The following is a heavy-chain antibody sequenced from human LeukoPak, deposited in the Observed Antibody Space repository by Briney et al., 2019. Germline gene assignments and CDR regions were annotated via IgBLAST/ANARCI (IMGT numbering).Heavy chain of an antibody. V-gene: IGHV4-30-4*07. CDR1: GGSISSGGYS. J-gene: IGHJ4*02. CDR2: IYYSGST. Sequence: SETLSLTCAVSGGSISSGGYSWSWIRQPPGKGLEWIGYIYYSGSTYYNPSLKSRVTISVDPSKNQFSLKLSSVTAADTAVYYCARVEGTMVRYRGQGTLVTVSS. D-gene: IGHD3-10*01. CDR3: ARVEGTMVRY.